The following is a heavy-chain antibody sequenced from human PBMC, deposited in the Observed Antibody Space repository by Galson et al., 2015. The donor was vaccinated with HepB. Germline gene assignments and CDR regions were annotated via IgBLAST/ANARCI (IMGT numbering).Heavy chain of an antibody. J-gene: IGHJ4*02. CDR3: AKDRLSSGSQYVVAHDY. V-gene: IGHV3-23*01. Sequence: SLRLSCAASGFIFSNDAMRWLRQAPGKGPEWVSVIIGSGDETYYAESVKGRFTISRDNSKNTLYLQMNSLRADDTAVDHCAKDRLSSGSQYVVAHDYWGQGTLVTVSS. D-gene: IGHD1-26*01. CDR2: IIGSGDET. CDR1: GFIFSNDA.